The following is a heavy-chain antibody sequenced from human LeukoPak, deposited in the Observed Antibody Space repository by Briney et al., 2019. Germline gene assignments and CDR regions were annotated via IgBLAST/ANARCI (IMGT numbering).Heavy chain of an antibody. CDR1: GYTFTSYA. J-gene: IGHJ4*02. Sequence: GASVKVSCKASGYTFTSYAMHWVRQAPGQRLEWMGWINAGNGNTKYSQKFQGRVTITRDTSASTAYMELSSLGSEDTAVYYCARALTGDILTGYYPFDYWGQGTLVTVSS. CDR2: INAGNGNT. V-gene: IGHV1-3*01. D-gene: IGHD3-9*01. CDR3: ARALTGDILTGYYPFDY.